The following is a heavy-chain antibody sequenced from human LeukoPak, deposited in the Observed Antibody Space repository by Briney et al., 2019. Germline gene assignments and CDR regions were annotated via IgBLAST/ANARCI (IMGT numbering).Heavy chain of an antibody. V-gene: IGHV1-2*02. J-gene: IGHJ4*02. CDR3: ARGGRSHYYDSSGYYNRAYYFDY. Sequence: ASVKVSCKASRYTFTGYYMHWVRQAPGQGLEWMGWINPNSGGTNYAQKFQGRVTMTRDTSISTAYMELSRLRSDDTAVYYCARGGRSHYYDSSGYYNRAYYFDYWGQGTLVTVSS. CDR1: RYTFTGYY. D-gene: IGHD3-22*01. CDR2: INPNSGGT.